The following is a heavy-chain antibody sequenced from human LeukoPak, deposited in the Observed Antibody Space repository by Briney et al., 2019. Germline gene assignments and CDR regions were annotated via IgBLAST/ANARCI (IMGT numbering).Heavy chain of an antibody. CDR3: ARHSGSGSLSRPFDP. CDR1: GDSVTSGGFY. Sequence: SETLSLTCTVSGDSVTSGGFYWAWLRRPPGKGLEWIATVYYTGSTYYNPSLKSRVTISIDTSKNHFSLKLRSVVAPDTAVYYCARHSGSGSLSRPFDPWGQGTLVTVSS. CDR2: VYYTGST. J-gene: IGHJ5*02. D-gene: IGHD3-10*01. V-gene: IGHV4-39*02.